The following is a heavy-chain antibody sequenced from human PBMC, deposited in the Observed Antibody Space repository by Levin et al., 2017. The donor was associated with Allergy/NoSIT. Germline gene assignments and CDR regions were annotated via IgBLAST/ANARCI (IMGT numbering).Heavy chain of an antibody. V-gene: IGHV4-30-2*01. J-gene: IGHJ4*02. CDR3: AVLYSSSPAPYFDY. D-gene: IGHD6-6*01. CDR1: GGSISSGGYS. CDR2: IYHSGST. Sequence: MASETLSLTCAVSGGSISSGGYSWSWIRQPPGKGLEWIGYIYHSGSTYYNPSLKSRVTISVDRSKNQFSLKLSSVTAADTAVYYCAVLYSSSPAPYFDYWGQGTLVTVSS.